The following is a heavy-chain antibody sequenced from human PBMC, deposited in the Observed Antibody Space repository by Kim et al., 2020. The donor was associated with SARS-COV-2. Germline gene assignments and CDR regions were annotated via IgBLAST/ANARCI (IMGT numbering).Heavy chain of an antibody. Sequence: GGSLRLSCAASGFTYDDYAMYWVRQAPGKGLEWVSGISWNSGSKGYADSVKGRLSISRDNAKNSLYLQMNSLRAEDTALYYCAKEIGRGYSYGLRGFDYWGRGKLVTVSS. D-gene: IGHD5-18*01. CDR1: GFTYDDYA. CDR2: ISWNSGSK. CDR3: AKEIGRGYSYGLRGFDY. J-gene: IGHJ4*02. V-gene: IGHV3-9*01.